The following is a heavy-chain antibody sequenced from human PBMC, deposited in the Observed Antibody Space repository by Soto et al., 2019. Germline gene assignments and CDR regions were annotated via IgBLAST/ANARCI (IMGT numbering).Heavy chain of an antibody. V-gene: IGHV4-61*01. CDR2: IYYSGST. D-gene: IGHD5-18*01. J-gene: IGHJ6*02. CDR1: GGSVSSGSYY. Sequence: QVQLQESGPGLVKPSETLSLTCTVSGGSVSSGSYYWSWIRQPPGKGLEWIGYIYYSGSTNYNPSLKSRVTISVDTSQNQFSLKLSSVTAADTAVYYCARGGRGYSYGNYYYYGMDVWGQGTTVTVSS. CDR3: ARGGRGYSYGNYYYYGMDV.